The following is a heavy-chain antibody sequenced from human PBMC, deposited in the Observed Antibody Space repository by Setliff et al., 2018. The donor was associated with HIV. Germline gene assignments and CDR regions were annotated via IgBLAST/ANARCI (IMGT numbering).Heavy chain of an antibody. D-gene: IGHD6-19*01. J-gene: IGHJ4*02. CDR1: GLTFSNAY. CDR3: ARGAVAGSHYFDY. CDR2: IRSKTYGGTT. Sequence: GGSLRLSCAVSGLTFSNAYITWVRQAPGKGLEWVAVIRSKTYGGTTDFAAPVKGRFTISGDDSKNTLYLQMDSLKAEDTAVYYCARGAVAGSHYFDYWGQGTLVTVSS. V-gene: IGHV3-15*01.